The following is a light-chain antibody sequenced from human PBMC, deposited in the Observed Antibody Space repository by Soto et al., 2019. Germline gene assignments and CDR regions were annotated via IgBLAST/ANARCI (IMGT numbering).Light chain of an antibody. J-gene: IGKJ4*01. CDR1: QNINNY. CDR2: DAF. V-gene: IGKV3-11*01. Sequence: EVVLTQSPVTLSLSPGERATLSRRASQNINNYLAWYQQKPGQPPRLLIYDAFNRATGIPARFSGSGSGTDFILTISSLEPEDFGVYYCQQRNNWVTFGGGTKVEIK. CDR3: QQRNNWVT.